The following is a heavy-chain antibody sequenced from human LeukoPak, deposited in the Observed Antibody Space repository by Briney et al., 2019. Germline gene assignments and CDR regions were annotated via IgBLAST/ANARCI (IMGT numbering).Heavy chain of an antibody. V-gene: IGHV4-59*01. Sequence: SETLSLTCSVSDDSITMYYWTWIRQPPGKGLEWIGYVDHTGSTNFNPSLNGRVSISSDTIKNLFSLRLRSVTAADTAVFYCARVRRGAPPTWGSTWRHYYHYYYMDVWGKGTTVTVSS. CDR2: VDHTGST. D-gene: IGHD6-13*01. J-gene: IGHJ6*03. CDR1: DDSITMYY. CDR3: ARVRRGAPPTWGSTWRHYYHYYYMDV.